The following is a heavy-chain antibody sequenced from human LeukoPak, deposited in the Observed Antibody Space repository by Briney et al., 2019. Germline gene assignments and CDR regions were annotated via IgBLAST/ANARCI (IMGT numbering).Heavy chain of an antibody. Sequence: PAETLSLTCTVSGGSISSSSYYWGWIRQPPGKGLEWIGSMYYSGSTYYNPSLKSRVTISVDTSKNQFSLKLSSVTAADTAVYYCARDYIVGAFDIWGQGTMVTVSS. CDR3: ARDYIVGAFDI. J-gene: IGHJ3*02. CDR2: MYYSGST. V-gene: IGHV4-39*02. CDR1: GGSISSSSYY. D-gene: IGHD2-15*01.